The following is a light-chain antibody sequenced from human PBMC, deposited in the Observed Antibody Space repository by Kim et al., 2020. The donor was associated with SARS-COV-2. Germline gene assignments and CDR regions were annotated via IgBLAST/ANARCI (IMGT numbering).Light chain of an antibody. CDR1: KGISSN. V-gene: IGKV1-9*01. CDR3: QQHHSFPLT. CDR2: IAF. J-gene: IGKJ4*01. Sequence: VGDTVPTACRDSKGISSNLAWYQQRPGKAPSLLIYIAFTLHSGVPSRFSGSGSGTDFTLTITSLQPEDFATYHCQQHHSFPLTFGGGTKVDIK.